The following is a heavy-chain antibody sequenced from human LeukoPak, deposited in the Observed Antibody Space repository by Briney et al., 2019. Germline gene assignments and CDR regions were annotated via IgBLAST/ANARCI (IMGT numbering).Heavy chain of an antibody. D-gene: IGHD3-22*01. CDR3: ATVDYDSSGYYYDYFDY. Sequence: VASVNVSFKVSGYTLTELSMHWVQQAPGKGLEWMGGFDPEDGETIYAQKFQGRVTMTEDTSTDTAYMELSSLRSEDTAVYYCATVDYDSSGYYYDYFDYWGQGTLVTVSS. J-gene: IGHJ4*02. CDR2: FDPEDGET. V-gene: IGHV1-24*01. CDR1: GYTLTELS.